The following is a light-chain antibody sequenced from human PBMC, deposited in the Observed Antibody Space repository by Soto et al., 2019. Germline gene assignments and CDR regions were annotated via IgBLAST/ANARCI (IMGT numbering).Light chain of an antibody. CDR2: DAS. Sequence: EIVLTQSPATLSLSPGERAALSCRASQTISNRLLAWYQQKPGQAPRLLIYDASNRATGIPARFSGSGSGTDFTLTISSLEPEDFAVYYCQQRSNWPPKTFGQGTRLEI. CDR1: QTISNRL. V-gene: IGKV3-11*01. J-gene: IGKJ5*01. CDR3: QQRSNWPPKT.